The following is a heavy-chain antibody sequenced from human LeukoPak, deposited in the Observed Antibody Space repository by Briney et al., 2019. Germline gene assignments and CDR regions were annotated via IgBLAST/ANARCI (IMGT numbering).Heavy chain of an antibody. V-gene: IGHV3-30*02. CDR2: IRYDGSNK. J-gene: IGHJ5*02. Sequence: LSGGSLRLSCAASGFTFSSYGMHWVRQAPGKGLEWVAFIRYDGSNKYYADSVKGRFTISRDNSKSTLYLQMNSLRAEDTAVYYCAKARIPTHRQNWFDPWGQGTLVTVSS. CDR1: GFTFSSYG. CDR3: AKARIPTHRQNWFDP.